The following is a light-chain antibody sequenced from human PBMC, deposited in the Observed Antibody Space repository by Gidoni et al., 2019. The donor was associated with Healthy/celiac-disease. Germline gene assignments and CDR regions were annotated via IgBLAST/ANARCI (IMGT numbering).Light chain of an antibody. J-gene: IGLJ3*02. Sequence: QSALTQPASVSGSPGQSITISCTGTSSDVGGYNYVSWYQQHPGKASKLMIYEVSNRPSGVSNRFSGSKSSNTASLTISGLQAEDEADYYCSSYTSSSTPNWVFGGGTKLTVL. CDR2: EVS. CDR3: SSYTSSSTPNWV. CDR1: SSDVGGYNY. V-gene: IGLV2-14*01.